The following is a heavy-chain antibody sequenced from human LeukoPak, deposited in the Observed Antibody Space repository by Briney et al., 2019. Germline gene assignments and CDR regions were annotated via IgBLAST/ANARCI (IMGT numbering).Heavy chain of an antibody. D-gene: IGHD3-3*01. CDR3: ARREYDFWSGYYDY. V-gene: IGHV4-39*01. Sequence: SETLSLTCTVSGGSISSSSYYWGWIRQPPGKGLEWIGSIYYSGSTYYNPSLKSRVTISVDTSKNQFSLKLSSVTAADTAVYYCARREYDFWSGYYDYWGRGTLVTVSS. CDR1: GGSISSSSYY. CDR2: IYYSGST. J-gene: IGHJ4*02.